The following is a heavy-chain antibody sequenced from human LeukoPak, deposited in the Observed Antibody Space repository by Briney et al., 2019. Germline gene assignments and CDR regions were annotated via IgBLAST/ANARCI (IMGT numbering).Heavy chain of an antibody. CDR1: GFTFSSYG. CDR2: IRYDGSNK. V-gene: IGHV3-30*02. D-gene: IGHD6-13*01. J-gene: IGHJ2*01. CDR3: AKKDLGYSRYFDP. Sequence: PGGSLRLPCAASGFTFSSYGMHWVRQAPGKGLEWVAFIRYDGSNKYYADSVKGRFTISRDNSKNTLYLQMNSLRAEDTAVYYCAKKDLGYSRYFDPWGRGTLVTVSS.